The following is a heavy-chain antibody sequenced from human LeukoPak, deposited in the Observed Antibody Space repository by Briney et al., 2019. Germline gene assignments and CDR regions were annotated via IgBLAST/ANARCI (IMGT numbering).Heavy chain of an antibody. CDR3: ARLPGAHYYYYYMDV. D-gene: IGHD7-27*01. CDR2: IYHSGST. J-gene: IGHJ6*03. Sequence: PSETLSLTCAVSGGSISSSNWWSWVRQPPGKGLEWIGEIYHSGSTNYNPSLKSRVTISVDKSKNQFSLKLSSVTAADTAVYYCARLPGAHYYYYYMDVWGKGTTVTISS. CDR1: GGSISSSNW. V-gene: IGHV4-4*02.